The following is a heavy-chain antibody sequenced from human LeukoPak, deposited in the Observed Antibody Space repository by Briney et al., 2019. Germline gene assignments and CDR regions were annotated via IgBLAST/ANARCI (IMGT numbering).Heavy chain of an antibody. D-gene: IGHD2-15*01. V-gene: IGHV1-69*04. CDR2: IIPILGIA. CDR1: GGTFSSYA. J-gene: IGHJ6*02. CDR3: AKTECSGGSCYDLGYYYGMDV. Sequence: GASVKVSCKASGGTFSSYAISWVRQAPGQGLEWMGRIIPILGIANYAQKFQGRVTITADKSTSTAYMELSSLRSEDTAVYYCAKTECSGGSCYDLGYYYGMDVWGQGTTVTVSS.